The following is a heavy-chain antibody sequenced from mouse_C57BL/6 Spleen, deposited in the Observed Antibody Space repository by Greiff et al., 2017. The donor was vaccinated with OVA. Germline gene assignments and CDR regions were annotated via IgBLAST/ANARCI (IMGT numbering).Heavy chain of an antibody. CDR3: ASYPDWYFDV. V-gene: IGHV3-6*01. Sequence: ESGPGLVKPSQSLSLTCSVTGYSITSGYYWNWIRQFPGNKLEWMGYISYDGSNNYNPSLKNRISISRDTSKNQFFLKLNSVTTEDTATYYCASYPDWYFDVWGTGTTVTVSS. J-gene: IGHJ1*03. CDR1: GYSITSGYY. CDR2: ISYDGSN.